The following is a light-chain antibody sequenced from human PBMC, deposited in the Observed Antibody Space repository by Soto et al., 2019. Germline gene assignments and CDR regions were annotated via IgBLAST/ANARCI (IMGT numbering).Light chain of an antibody. CDR2: GAS. CDR3: QQYVSSHSS. CDR1: QSVSSSH. J-gene: IGKJ1*01. Sequence: EIVLTQSPSTLSSSPGERATISCGASQSVSSSHFAWYQQKPGQAPRLLIYGASSRATGIPQTLSSSGSGTAVTLLINSLLPEDFAVYYCQQYVSSHSSFGRGTKVDIK. V-gene: IGKV3-20*01.